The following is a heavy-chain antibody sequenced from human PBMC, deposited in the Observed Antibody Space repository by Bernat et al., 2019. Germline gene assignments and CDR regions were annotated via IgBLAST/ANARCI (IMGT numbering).Heavy chain of an antibody. CDR2: ISWNSGSI. Sequence: VQLVESGGGVVQPGRSLRLSCAASGFTFDDYAMHWVRQAPGKGLEWVSGISWNSGSIGYADSVKGRFTISRDNAKNSLYLQMNSLRAEDTALYYCAKDVATIFGVVAYAFDIWGQGTMVTVSS. V-gene: IGHV3-9*01. CDR1: GFTFDDYA. CDR3: AKDVATIFGVVAYAFDI. J-gene: IGHJ3*02. D-gene: IGHD3-3*01.